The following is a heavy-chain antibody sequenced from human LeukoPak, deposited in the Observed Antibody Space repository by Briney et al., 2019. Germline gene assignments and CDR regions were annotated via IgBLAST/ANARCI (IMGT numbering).Heavy chain of an antibody. CDR3: ARHGGSYSFDY. CDR2: INHSGST. Sequence: SETLSLTCAVYGGSFSGYYWSWIRQPPGKGLEWIGEINHSGSTNYNPSLKSRVTISVDTSKNQFSLKVSSVTAADTAVYYCARHGGSYSFDYWGQGTLVTVSS. CDR1: GGSFSGYY. J-gene: IGHJ4*02. D-gene: IGHD1-26*01. V-gene: IGHV4-34*01.